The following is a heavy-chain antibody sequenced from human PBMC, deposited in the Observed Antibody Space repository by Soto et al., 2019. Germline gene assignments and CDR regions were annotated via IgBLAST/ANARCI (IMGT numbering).Heavy chain of an antibody. Sequence: QVQLVQSGVEVTKPGASVRVSCKTSGYTFVSYGINWVRQAPGQGLEWMGWISPGSGNIIYAQKFQGRVTLTTDTSKTKVFMDLRSLRLDDPAVYYCARALMSTGPPASWFDPWAQGPWSPSP. CDR3: ARALMSTGPPASWFDP. J-gene: IGHJ5*02. CDR1: GYTFVSYG. V-gene: IGHV1-18*01. D-gene: IGHD2-8*01. CDR2: ISPGSGNI.